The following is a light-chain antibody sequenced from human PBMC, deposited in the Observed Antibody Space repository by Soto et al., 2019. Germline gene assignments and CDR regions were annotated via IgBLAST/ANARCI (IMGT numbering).Light chain of an antibody. J-gene: IGKJ2*03. CDR1: QTIFSW. CDR2: KAS. Sequence: IQMTQSPSTLSASIGDTVSITCRASQTIFSWLAWYQQKPGKAPNLLIYKASSLESGVPSRYSGSGSGTEFNLTISGLQPDDFAAYYCQQYNSYPYSFGQGTKLEIK. CDR3: QQYNSYPYS. V-gene: IGKV1-5*03.